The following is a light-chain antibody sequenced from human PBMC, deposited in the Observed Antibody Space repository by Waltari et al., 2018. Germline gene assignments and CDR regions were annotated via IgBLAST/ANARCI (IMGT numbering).Light chain of an antibody. CDR1: SSDVGAYDY. J-gene: IGLJ2*01. CDR3: SSYLSTNTEV. CDR2: DVN. Sequence: QSALTQPASVSGSPGQSIAISCTGTSSDVGAYDYVSWYQQHPGKAPKLIIFDVNSRPSGVSNCFASSKSGNTASLTISGLQPEDEADYYCSSYLSTNTEVFGGGTKVTVL. V-gene: IGLV2-14*03.